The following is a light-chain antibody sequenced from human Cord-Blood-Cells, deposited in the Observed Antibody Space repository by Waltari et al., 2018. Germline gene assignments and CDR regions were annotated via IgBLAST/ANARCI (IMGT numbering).Light chain of an antibody. Sequence: IVLTQLPPTLSLSAGERATLSCGASQSVSSYLAWYKQNPGQAPRLRIYDASNMATGIPARFSGSGSGTDFTLTISSLEPEDFAVYYCQQRSNWPLTFGGGTKVEIK. CDR2: DAS. CDR1: QSVSSY. V-gene: IGKV3-11*01. J-gene: IGKJ4*01. CDR3: QQRSNWPLT.